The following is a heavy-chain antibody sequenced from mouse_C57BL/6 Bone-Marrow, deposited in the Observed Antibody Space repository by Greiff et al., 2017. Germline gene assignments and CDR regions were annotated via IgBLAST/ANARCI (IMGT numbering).Heavy chain of an antibody. V-gene: IGHV5-17*01. Sequence: VQLVESGAGLVKPGGSLNFSCAASGFTFSDYGMHWVRQAPGKGLEWVAYISSGSSTTYYAAKVKGRFTITGDNAKNTLLLQMTSLRSEDTAMYFYASIYYGSSSCAMDYWGQGTSVTVSS. CDR1: GFTFSDYG. CDR2: ISSGSSTT. D-gene: IGHD1-1*01. J-gene: IGHJ4*01. CDR3: ASIYYGSSSCAMDY.